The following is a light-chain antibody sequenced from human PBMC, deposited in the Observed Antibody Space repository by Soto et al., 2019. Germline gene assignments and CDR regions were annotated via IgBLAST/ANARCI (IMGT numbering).Light chain of an antibody. J-gene: IGKJ4*01. Sequence: EIVLTQSPVTLSLSPGERATLSCRASQSVSSYLGWYQQKPGLAPRLLIYDASSRATGIPARFSGSGTGTDFTLTIISLEPEDFAVYYCLQRSNWPLTFGGGTRVEI. CDR3: LQRSNWPLT. CDR2: DAS. V-gene: IGKV3-11*01. CDR1: QSVSSY.